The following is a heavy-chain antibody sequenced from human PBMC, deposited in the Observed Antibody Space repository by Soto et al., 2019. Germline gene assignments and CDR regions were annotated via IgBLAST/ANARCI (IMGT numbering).Heavy chain of an antibody. Sequence: EVQLLESGGGLVQPGGSLRLSCAASGFTFSSYAMSWVRQAPGKGLEWVSAISGSGGSTYYADSVKGRFTISRDNSKNTLYLQMNSLRDDDTAVYYCPKKPYYGSGSYYLGHYFDYWGQGTLATVSS. CDR1: GFTFSSYA. D-gene: IGHD3-10*01. CDR3: PKKPYYGSGSYYLGHYFDY. J-gene: IGHJ4*02. V-gene: IGHV3-23*01. CDR2: ISGSGGST.